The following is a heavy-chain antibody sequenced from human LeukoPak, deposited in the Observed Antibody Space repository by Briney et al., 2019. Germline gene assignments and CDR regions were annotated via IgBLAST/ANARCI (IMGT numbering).Heavy chain of an antibody. V-gene: IGHV3-66*01. J-gene: IGHJ4*02. Sequence: PGGSLRLSCAASGFTVSNNYMSWVRQAPGKGLEWVSIIYSGGNTYYADSVKGRSTISRDNSKNTLYLQMNSLRAEDTAVYYCARDRSGSYTYWGQGTLVTVSS. CDR3: ARDRSGSYTY. CDR2: IYSGGNT. D-gene: IGHD1-26*01. CDR1: GFTVSNNY.